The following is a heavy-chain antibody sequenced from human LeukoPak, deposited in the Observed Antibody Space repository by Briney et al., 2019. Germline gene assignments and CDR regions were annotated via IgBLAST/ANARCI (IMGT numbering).Heavy chain of an antibody. V-gene: IGHV4-59*01. Sequence: SETLSLTCTVSGGSISSYYWSWIRQPPGKGLEWIGYIYYSGSTNYNPSLKSRVTISVDTSKNQFSLKLSSVTAADTAVYYCARGDLWFGELSRFDHWGQGTLVTVSS. CDR2: IYYSGST. D-gene: IGHD3-10*01. CDR3: ARGDLWFGELSRFDH. CDR1: GGSISSYY. J-gene: IGHJ5*02.